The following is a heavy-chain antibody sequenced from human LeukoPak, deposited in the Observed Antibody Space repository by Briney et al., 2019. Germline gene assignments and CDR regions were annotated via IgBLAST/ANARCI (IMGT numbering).Heavy chain of an antibody. V-gene: IGHV4-59*01. J-gene: IGHJ4*02. CDR1: GGSISGYY. Sequence: PSETLSLTCTVSGGSISGYYLSWIRQPPGKGLEWIGYIYYSGSTNYNPSLKSRVTISLDTSKNQFSLKLSSVTAADTAVYYCARSTWLLDKWGQGTLVTVSS. CDR2: IYYSGST. D-gene: IGHD3-22*01. CDR3: ARSTWLLDK.